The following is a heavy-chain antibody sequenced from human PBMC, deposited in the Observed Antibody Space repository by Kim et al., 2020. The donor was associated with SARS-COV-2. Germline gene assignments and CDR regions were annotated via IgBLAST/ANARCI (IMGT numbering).Heavy chain of an antibody. V-gene: IGHV1-69*13. Sequence: SVKVSCKASGGTFSSYAISWVRQAPAQGLEWMGGIIPIFGTANYAQKFQGRVTITADESTSTAYMELSSLRSEDTAVYYCASRGPYSSGYLHFDYWGQGTLVTVSS. D-gene: IGHD6-19*01. CDR2: IIPIFGTA. J-gene: IGHJ4*02. CDR3: ASRGPYSSGYLHFDY. CDR1: GGTFSSYA.